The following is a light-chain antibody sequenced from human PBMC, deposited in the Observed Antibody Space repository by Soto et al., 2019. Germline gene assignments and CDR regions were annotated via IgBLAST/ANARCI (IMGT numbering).Light chain of an antibody. CDR3: HQHRSSPPSWT. CDR2: GAS. V-gene: IGKV3-20*01. CDR1: QIVTSSY. J-gene: IGKJ1*01. Sequence: EIVLTQSPGTLSLAPGERATLFCRVSQIVTSSYLAWYQQKPGQAPRLLIYGASSSDTGITDRFSGSGSGNDITMTISKVEPEDFALYYGHQHRSSPPSWTFGGGTKVEIK.